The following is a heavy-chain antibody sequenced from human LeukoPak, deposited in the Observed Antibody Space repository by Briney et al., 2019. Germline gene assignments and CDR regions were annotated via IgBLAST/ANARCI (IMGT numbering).Heavy chain of an antibody. D-gene: IGHD3-10*01. J-gene: IGHJ4*02. CDR3: ARDPMVRGVITYFDY. CDR1: GFTFSSYW. V-gene: IGHV3-21*01. CDR2: ISSSSYI. Sequence: GGSLRLSCAASGFTFSSYWMSWVRQAPGKGLEWVSSISSSSYIYYADSVKGRFTISRDNAKNSLYLQMNSLRAEDTAVYYCARDPMVRGVITYFDYWGQGTLVTVSS.